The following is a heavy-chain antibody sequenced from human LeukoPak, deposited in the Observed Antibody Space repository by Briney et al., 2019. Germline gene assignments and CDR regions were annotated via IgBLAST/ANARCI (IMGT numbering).Heavy chain of an antibody. D-gene: IGHD3-22*01. J-gene: IGHJ4*02. CDR3: ARIRVGQWLLLDY. CDR2: IDWDDDK. CDR1: GFSLSTSGMR. V-gene: IGHV2-70*04. Sequence: SGPALVKPTQTLTLTCTFSGFSLSTSGMRVSWIRQPPGKALEWLARIDWDDDKFYSTSLKTRLTISKDTSKNQVVLTMTNTGPVDTATYYCARIRVGQWLLLDYWGQGTLVTVSS.